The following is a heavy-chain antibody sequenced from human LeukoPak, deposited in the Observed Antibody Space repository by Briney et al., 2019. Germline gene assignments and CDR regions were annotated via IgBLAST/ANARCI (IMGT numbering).Heavy chain of an antibody. CDR1: GFTFDDYA. J-gene: IGHJ4*02. V-gene: IGHV3-9*01. D-gene: IGHD6-19*01. CDR2: ISWNSGSI. CDR3: AKDRFIAVAGGNFDY. Sequence: GGSLRLSCAASGFTFDDYAMHWVRQAPGKGLEWVSGISWNSGSIGYADSVKGRFTISRDNAKNSLYPQMNSLRAEDTALYYCAKDRFIAVAGGNFDYWGQGTLVTVSS.